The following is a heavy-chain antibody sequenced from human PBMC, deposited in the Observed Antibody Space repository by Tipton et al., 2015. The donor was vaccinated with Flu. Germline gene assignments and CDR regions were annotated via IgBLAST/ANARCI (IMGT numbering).Heavy chain of an antibody. CDR3: ARRTFSNYVSEPKNWFDF. CDR2: ICPGSP. Sequence: QLVQSGGGLIQPGGSLRLSCAASGFSVSSNYMSWVRQAPGKGLEWIGNICPGSPYYNPSLRSRVTMSVARSNDQFSLRLTSVTAADTAVYFCARRTFSNYVSEPKNWFDFWGQGTLVTVSS. V-gene: IGHV4-4*08. CDR1: GFSVSSNY. D-gene: IGHD4-11*01. J-gene: IGHJ5*01.